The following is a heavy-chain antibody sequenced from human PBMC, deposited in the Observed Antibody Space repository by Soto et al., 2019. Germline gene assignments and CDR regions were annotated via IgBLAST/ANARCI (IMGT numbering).Heavy chain of an antibody. CDR2: ISPKSGGT. V-gene: IGHV1-2*02. CDR3: ARPPGYISDWYYFDL. CDR1: GYTFIDYY. D-gene: IGHD6-19*01. Sequence: QVQLVQSGAEVKKPGASVKVSCEASGYTFIDYYMHWVRQAPGQGFEWMGRISPKSGGTNYAQKFQGRVTMTWDTALNTAYMELSSLMSEDTDVYYCARPPGYISDWYYFDLWGQGTLVTVSS. J-gene: IGHJ4*02.